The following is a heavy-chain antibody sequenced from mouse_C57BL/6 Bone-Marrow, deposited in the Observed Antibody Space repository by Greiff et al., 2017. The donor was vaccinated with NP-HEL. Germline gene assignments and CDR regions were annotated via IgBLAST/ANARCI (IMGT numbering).Heavy chain of an antibody. CDR3: ARDGYRWYFDV. CDR1: GYTFTDYY. J-gene: IGHJ1*03. Sequence: EVQLQQSGPELVKPGASVKISCKASGYTFTDYYMNWVKQSHGKSLEWIGDINPNNGGTSYNQKFKGKATLTVDKSSSTAYMEHRSLTSEDSAVYYCARDGYRWYFDVSGRGTAVTVSS. CDR2: INPNNGGT. D-gene: IGHD2-3*01. V-gene: IGHV1-26*01.